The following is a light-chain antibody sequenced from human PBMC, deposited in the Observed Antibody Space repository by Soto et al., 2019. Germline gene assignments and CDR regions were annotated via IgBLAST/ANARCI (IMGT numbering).Light chain of an antibody. CDR3: KQRSNWPRPLT. CDR1: QSVSSY. V-gene: IGKV3-11*01. Sequence: EIVLTQSPATLSLSPGERATLSCRASQSVSSYLAWYQQKPGQAPRLLIYDASNRATGIPARFSGSASGTDFTLTISSLKPEDVVFYYCKQRSNWPRPLTFGGGTKVEIK. J-gene: IGKJ4*01. CDR2: DAS.